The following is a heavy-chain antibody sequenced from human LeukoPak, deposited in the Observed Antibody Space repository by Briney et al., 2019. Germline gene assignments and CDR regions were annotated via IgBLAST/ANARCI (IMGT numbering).Heavy chain of an antibody. J-gene: IGHJ2*01. D-gene: IGHD3-10*01. Sequence: ASVKVSCKASGYTFTGYYMHWVRQAPGQGLEWMGRINPNSGGTNYAQKFQGRVTMTRDTSICTAYMELSRLRSDDTAVYYCARELPGEVWSYFDLWGRGTLVTVSS. CDR1: GYTFTGYY. CDR2: INPNSGGT. V-gene: IGHV1-2*06. CDR3: ARELPGEVWSYFDL.